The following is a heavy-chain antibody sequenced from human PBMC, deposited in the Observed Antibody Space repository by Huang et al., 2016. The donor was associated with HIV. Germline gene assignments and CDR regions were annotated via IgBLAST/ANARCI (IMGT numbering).Heavy chain of an antibody. CDR1: GYSFTTYE. D-gene: IGHD3-22*01. CDR2: INNGNGNT. J-gene: IGHJ3*02. CDR3: AFAYSDTSGYFSGAFDI. V-gene: IGHV1-3*04. Sequence: QVHLVQSGAEVKKPGTSVKVSCKASGYSFTTYEMHWVRQAPGQRPEWMGGINNGNGNTKYSQKFQCRLTLTRDTSANTAYLDLRSLRSEDTAVYYCAFAYSDTSGYFSGAFDIWGQGTMVTVSS.